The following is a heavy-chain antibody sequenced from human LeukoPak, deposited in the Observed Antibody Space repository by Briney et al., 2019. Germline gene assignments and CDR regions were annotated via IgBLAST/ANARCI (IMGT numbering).Heavy chain of an antibody. CDR3: AKDERYCSSTSCKLSEFDY. CDR2: ISGSGGST. V-gene: IGHV3-23*01. CDR1: GFTFSSYA. J-gene: IGHJ4*02. D-gene: IGHD2-2*01. Sequence: EGSLRLSCGASGFTFSSYAMSWVRQAPGKGLEWVSAISGSGGSTYYADSVKGRFTISRDNSKNTLYLQMNSLRAEDTAVYYCAKDERYCSSTSCKLSEFDYWGQGTLVTVSS.